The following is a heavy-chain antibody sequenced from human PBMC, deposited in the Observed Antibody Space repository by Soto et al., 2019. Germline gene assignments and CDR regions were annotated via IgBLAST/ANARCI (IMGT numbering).Heavy chain of an antibody. CDR2: IYPGDSDT. CDR3: AIHQCPSYGDYGKHWFDP. D-gene: IGHD4-17*01. Sequence: GEALKTSRKGSCYSFTSYWSGWVRQMPEKGLGWTGIIYPGDSDTRYSPSFQGQVTISADKSISTAYLQWSSLKASDTAMYYCAIHQCPSYGDYGKHWFDPWGQGTLVTVSS. CDR1: CYSFTSYW. J-gene: IGHJ5*02. V-gene: IGHV5-51*01.